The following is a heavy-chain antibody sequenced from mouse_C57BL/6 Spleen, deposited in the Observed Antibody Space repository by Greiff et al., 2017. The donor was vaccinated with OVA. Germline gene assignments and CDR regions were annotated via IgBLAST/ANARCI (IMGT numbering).Heavy chain of an antibody. Sequence: EVKLVESGGGLVQPGGSMKLSCVASGFTFSNYWMNWVRQSPEKGLEWVAQIRLKSDNYATPYAESVKGRFTISRDDSKSYVYLQMNNLRAEDTGIYYCTGGLGEDWGQGTTLTVSS. CDR3: TGGLGED. V-gene: IGHV6-3*01. D-gene: IGHD3-1*01. CDR1: GFTFSNYW. CDR2: IRLKSDNYAT. J-gene: IGHJ2*01.